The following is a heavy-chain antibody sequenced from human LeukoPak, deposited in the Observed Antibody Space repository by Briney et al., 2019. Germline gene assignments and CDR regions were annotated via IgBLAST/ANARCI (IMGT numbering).Heavy chain of an antibody. D-gene: IGHD3-22*01. J-gene: IGHJ4*02. CDR1: GYTFTSYD. Sequence: ASVTVSCKASGYTFTSYDISWVRQAPGQGLEWMGWISAYNGNTNYAQKLQGRVTMTTDTSTNTAYMELRSLRSDDTAVYYCARAAYYYDSSGYSIGLFDYWGQGTLVTVSS. CDR3: ARAAYYYDSSGYSIGLFDY. V-gene: IGHV1-18*01. CDR2: ISAYNGNT.